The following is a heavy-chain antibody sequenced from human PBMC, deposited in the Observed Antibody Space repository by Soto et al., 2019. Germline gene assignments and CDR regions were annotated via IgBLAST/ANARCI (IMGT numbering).Heavy chain of an antibody. J-gene: IGHJ4*02. CDR3: AREEYYYGSGAFVDY. Sequence: QVQLVQSGAEVKKPGSSVKVSCKASGGTFSSYTISWVRQAPGQGLEWMGRIIPILGIANYAQKFQGRVTITADKSTSTAYMELSSLRAEDTAVYYCAREEYYYGSGAFVDYCGQGTLVTFSS. CDR2: IIPILGIA. D-gene: IGHD3-10*01. V-gene: IGHV1-69*08. CDR1: GGTFSSYT.